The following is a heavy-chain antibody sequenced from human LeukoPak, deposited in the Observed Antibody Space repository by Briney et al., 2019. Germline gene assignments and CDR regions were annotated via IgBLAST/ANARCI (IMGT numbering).Heavy chain of an antibody. CDR1: GGSFSGYY. J-gene: IGHJ4*02. Sequence: SETLSLTCAVYGGSFSGYYWSWIRQLPGKGLEWIGEINHSGSTNYNPSLKSRVTISVDTSKNQFSLKLSSVTAADTAVYYCASEETSGSYSWGQGTLVTVSS. V-gene: IGHV4-34*01. CDR3: ASEETSGSYS. CDR2: INHSGST. D-gene: IGHD1-26*01.